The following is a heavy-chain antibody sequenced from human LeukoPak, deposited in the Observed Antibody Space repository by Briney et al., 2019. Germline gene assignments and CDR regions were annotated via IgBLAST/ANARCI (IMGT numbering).Heavy chain of an antibody. V-gene: IGHV1-69*13. J-gene: IGHJ6*04. Sequence: ASVKVSCKASGGTFSSYAISWVRQAPGQGLEWMGGIIPIFGTINYAQKFLGRVTITADESTNTAYMELSSLRSEDTAVYYCARAPQTGPHYYCMDVWGKGTTVTVSS. D-gene: IGHD3-9*01. CDR2: IIPIFGTI. CDR3: ARAPQTGPHYYCMDV. CDR1: GGTFSSYA.